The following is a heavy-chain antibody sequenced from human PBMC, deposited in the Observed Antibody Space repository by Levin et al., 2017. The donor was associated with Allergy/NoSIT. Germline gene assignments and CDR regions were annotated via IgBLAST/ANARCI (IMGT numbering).Heavy chain of an antibody. CDR1: GGSISSYY. J-gene: IGHJ6*02. CDR3: AREGYSYGNYYYYGMDV. Sequence: SQTLSLTCTVSGGSISSYYWSWIRQPPGKGLEWIGYIYYSGSTNYNPSLKSRVTISVDTSKNQFSLKLSSVTAADTAVYYCAREGYSYGNYYYYGMDVWGQGTTVTVSS. D-gene: IGHD5-18*01. V-gene: IGHV4-59*01. CDR2: IYYSGST.